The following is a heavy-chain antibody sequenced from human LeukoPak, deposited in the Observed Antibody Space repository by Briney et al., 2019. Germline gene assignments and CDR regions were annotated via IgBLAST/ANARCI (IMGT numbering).Heavy chain of an antibody. D-gene: IGHD4-17*01. CDR1: GFTFSSYW. CDR2: IKQDGSEK. V-gene: IGHV3-7*04. Sequence: GGSLGLSCAASGFTFSSYWMSWVRQAPGKGLEWVANIKQDGSEKYYVDSVKGRFTISRDNAKNSLYLQMNSPRAEDTAVYYCARADYGYYYYGMDVWGQGTTVTVSS. CDR3: ARADYGYYYYGMDV. J-gene: IGHJ6*02.